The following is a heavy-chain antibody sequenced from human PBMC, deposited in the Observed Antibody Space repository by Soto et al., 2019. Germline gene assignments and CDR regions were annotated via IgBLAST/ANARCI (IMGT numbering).Heavy chain of an antibody. D-gene: IGHD6-19*01. CDR3: AADRRYSSGRHLDY. V-gene: IGHV1-24*01. CDR2: FDPEDGET. Sequence: GASVKVSCKVFGHILTELSMQWGRQAPGKGLEWMGGFDPEDGETIYAQKFQGRVTLTEDTSTDTAYMELSSLRSEDTAVYYCAADRRYSSGRHLDYWGQGTLVIVSS. J-gene: IGHJ4*02. CDR1: GHILTELS.